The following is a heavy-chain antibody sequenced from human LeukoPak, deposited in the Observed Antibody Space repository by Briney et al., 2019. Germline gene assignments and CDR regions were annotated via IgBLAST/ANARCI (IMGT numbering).Heavy chain of an antibody. J-gene: IGHJ4*02. CDR3: ARDLNYDSAY. CDR1: GFTVSSNY. Sequence: GGSLRLSCTASGFTVSSNYMSWVRQAPGKGLEWVSVIYSGGSTYYADSVKGRFTISRDNSKNTVYLQMNSLRAEDTAVYYCARDLNYDSAYWGQGTLVTVSS. V-gene: IGHV3-53*01. D-gene: IGHD3-22*01. CDR2: IYSGGST.